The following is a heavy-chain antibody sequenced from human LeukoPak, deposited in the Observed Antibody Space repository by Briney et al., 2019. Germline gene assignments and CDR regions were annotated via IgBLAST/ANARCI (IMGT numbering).Heavy chain of an antibody. V-gene: IGHV1-8*01. Sequence: GASVKVSCKASGYTFTTYDINWVRQATGQGLEWMGWMNPNSGNTGYAQRFQGRVTMTRDTSISTAYMELNSLTSEDTAVYYRAKNVRDTGTFDYWGQGTLVTVSS. J-gene: IGHJ4*02. D-gene: IGHD5-18*01. CDR1: GYTFTTYD. CDR3: AKNVRDTGTFDY. CDR2: MNPNSGNT.